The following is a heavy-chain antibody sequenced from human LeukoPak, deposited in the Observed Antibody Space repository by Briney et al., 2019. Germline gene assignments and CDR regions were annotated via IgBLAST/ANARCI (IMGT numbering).Heavy chain of an antibody. CDR2: IYYTGST. V-gene: IGHV4-59*01. D-gene: IGHD1-1*01. Sequence: SETLSLTCTVSGGSISSDYWSWIRQPPGKGLECIGYIYYTGSTNYNPSLKSRVTISVDTSKNQLSLKLSSVTVADSAVYYCARARTGFDLWGQGALVTVSS. CDR3: ARARTGFDL. J-gene: IGHJ5*02. CDR1: GGSISSDY.